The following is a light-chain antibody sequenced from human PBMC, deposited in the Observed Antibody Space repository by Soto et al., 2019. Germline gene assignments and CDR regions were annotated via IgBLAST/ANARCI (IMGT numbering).Light chain of an antibody. CDR3: QQRSNWPSIT. J-gene: IGKJ5*01. CDR1: QSVSSY. Sequence: ERATLSCRASQSVSSYLAWYQQKPGQAPRLLIYDASNRATGIPARFSGSGSGTDFTLTINSLEPEDFAVYYCQQRSNWPSITFGQGTGLEI. CDR2: DAS. V-gene: IGKV3-11*01.